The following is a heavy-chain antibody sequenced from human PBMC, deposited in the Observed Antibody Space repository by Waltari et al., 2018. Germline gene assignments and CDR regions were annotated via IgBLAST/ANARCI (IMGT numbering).Heavy chain of an antibody. V-gene: IGHV4-59*01. J-gene: IGHJ5*02. Sequence: QVQLQESGPGLVKPSETLSLTCTVSGGSISSYYWSWIRQPPGKGLEWIGYIYYSGSTNYNPSLKSRVTRSVDTSKNQFSLKLSSVTAADTAVYYCARGDYDYVWGSYRLNWFDPWGQGTLVTVSS. CDR3: ARGDYDYVWGSYRLNWFDP. CDR2: IYYSGST. D-gene: IGHD3-16*02. CDR1: GGSISSYY.